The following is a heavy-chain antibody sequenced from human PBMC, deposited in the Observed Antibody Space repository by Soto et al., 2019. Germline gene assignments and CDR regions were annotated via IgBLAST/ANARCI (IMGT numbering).Heavy chain of an antibody. Sequence: LRLSCAASGFTFSSYEMNWVRQAPGKGLEWVSYISSSGSTIFYADSVKGRFTISRDNAKNSLYLQMNSLRAEDTAVYYCARDDGLGLAPYYGMDVWGQGTTVTVSS. CDR3: ARDDGLGLAPYYGMDV. V-gene: IGHV3-48*03. J-gene: IGHJ6*02. CDR2: ISSSGSTI. D-gene: IGHD3-10*01. CDR1: GFTFSSYE.